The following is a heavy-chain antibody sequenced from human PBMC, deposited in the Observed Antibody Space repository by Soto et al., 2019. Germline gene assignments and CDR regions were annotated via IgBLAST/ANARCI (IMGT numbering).Heavy chain of an antibody. D-gene: IGHD6-19*01. CDR2: IKQDGSEK. CDR3: ARGSSGWYEVDY. CDR1: GFTFSSYW. Sequence: EVQLVESGGGLVQPGGSLRLSCAASGFTFSSYWMNWVRQAPGKGLEWVANIKQDGSEKNYVDSVKGRFTISRDNAKNSLYLQMKSLRAEDTAVYYCARGSSGWYEVDYWGQGTLVTVSS. V-gene: IGHV3-7*02. J-gene: IGHJ4*02.